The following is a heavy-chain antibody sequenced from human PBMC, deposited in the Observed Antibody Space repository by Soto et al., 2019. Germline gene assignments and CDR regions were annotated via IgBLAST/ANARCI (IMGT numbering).Heavy chain of an antibody. Sequence: QITLKESGPTLVKPTQPLTLTCTFSGFSLSTSGVGVGWIRQPPGKALEWLALIYWDDDKRYSPSLKSRLTITKDTSKNQVVLTMTNMDPVDTATYYCAPRREYGSGSYPFDYWGQGTLVTVSS. D-gene: IGHD3-10*01. CDR3: APRREYGSGSYPFDY. CDR1: GFSLSTSGVG. V-gene: IGHV2-5*02. J-gene: IGHJ4*02. CDR2: IYWDDDK.